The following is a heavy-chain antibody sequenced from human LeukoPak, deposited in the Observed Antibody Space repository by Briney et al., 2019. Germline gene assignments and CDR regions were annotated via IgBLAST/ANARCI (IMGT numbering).Heavy chain of an antibody. CDR1: CYTLTSYG. CDR3: ARGGTVTAYYMDV. D-gene: IGHD4-17*01. J-gene: IGHJ6*03. CDR2: ISAYNGNT. V-gene: IGHV1-18*01. Sequence: GSVKVSCKASCYTLTSYGISWGGQAPGQRVEGRGWISAYNGNTNYAQKLQGRVTMTTDTSTSTAYMELRSLRSDDTAVYYCARGGTVTAYYMDVWGKGTTVTVSS.